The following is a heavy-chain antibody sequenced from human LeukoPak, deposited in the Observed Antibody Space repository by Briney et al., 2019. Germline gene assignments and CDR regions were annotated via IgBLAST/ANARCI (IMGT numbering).Heavy chain of an antibody. CDR1: GFTFSSYS. D-gene: IGHD4-11*01. Sequence: GGSLRLSCAASGFTFSSYSMNWVRQAPGKGLEWVSSISSSSSYIYYADSVKGRLTISRDNAKNSLYLQMNSLRAEDTAVYYCARDYYTVTTSGVDYWGQGTLVTVSS. CDR3: ARDYYTVTTSGVDY. CDR2: ISSSSSYI. J-gene: IGHJ4*02. V-gene: IGHV3-21*01.